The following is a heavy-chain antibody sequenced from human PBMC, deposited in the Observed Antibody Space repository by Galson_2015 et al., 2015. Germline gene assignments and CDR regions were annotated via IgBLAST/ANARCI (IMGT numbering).Heavy chain of an antibody. V-gene: IGHV4-39*01. Sequence: LTCTVSGGSISSSSYYWGWIRQPPGKGLEWIGSIYYSGSTYYNPSLKSRVTISVDTSKNQFSLKLSSVTAADTAVYYCARLIGSPGGLPGRYWGQGTLVTVSS. CDR1: GGSISSSSYY. CDR2: IYYSGST. J-gene: IGHJ4*02. D-gene: IGHD1-26*01. CDR3: ARLIGSPGGLPGRY.